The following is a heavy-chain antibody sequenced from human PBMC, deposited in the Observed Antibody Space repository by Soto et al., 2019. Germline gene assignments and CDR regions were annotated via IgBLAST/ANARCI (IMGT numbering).Heavy chain of an antibody. V-gene: IGHV3-30*18. CDR3: AKDDLREMATDLDY. CDR2: ISYDGSNK. CDR1: GFTFSIYG. Sequence: LIISCAASGFTFSIYGMHWVRQAPGKGLEWVAVISYDGSNKYYADSVKGRFTISRDNSKNTLYLQMNSLRAEDTAVYYCAKDDLREMATDLDYWGQGTLVTSPQ. D-gene: IGHD5-12*01. J-gene: IGHJ4*02.